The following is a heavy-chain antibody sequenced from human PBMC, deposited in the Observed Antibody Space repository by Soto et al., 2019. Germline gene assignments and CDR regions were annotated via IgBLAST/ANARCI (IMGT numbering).Heavy chain of an antibody. D-gene: IGHD2-2*01. CDR3: ARNLVRGSCTSTSCPYDP. Sequence: GGSLRLSCAASGFTFSGSAMTWVRQAPGKGVEWVSAISGGGGSTYYADSVKGRFTISRDNSKNTLYLQMSSLRAEDTALYSCARNLVRGSCTSTSCPYDPWGQGTLVTVSS. CDR1: GFTFSGSA. V-gene: IGHV3-23*01. J-gene: IGHJ5*02. CDR2: ISGGGGST.